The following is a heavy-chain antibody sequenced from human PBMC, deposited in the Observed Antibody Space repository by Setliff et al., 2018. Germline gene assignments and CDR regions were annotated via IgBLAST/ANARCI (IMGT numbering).Heavy chain of an antibody. CDR3: ARAYYYASGNSHNYYMDV. V-gene: IGHV4-34*01. D-gene: IGHD3-10*01. J-gene: IGHJ6*03. Sequence: KASETLSLTCAVYGGSFSNYYWSWIRQPPGKGLEWIGEINHSGSTNYNPSLKGRVTMSVDTSNNQLSLQLTSVSAADTAIYYCARAYYYASGNSHNYYMDVWGKGTAVTVSS. CDR2: INHSGST. CDR1: GGSFSNYY.